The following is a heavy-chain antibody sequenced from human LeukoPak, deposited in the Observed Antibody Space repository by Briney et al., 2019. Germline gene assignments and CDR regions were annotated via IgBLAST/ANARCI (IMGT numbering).Heavy chain of an antibody. CDR3: ARQRYSGNELRHFDY. Sequence: PSETLSLTCTVSGGSISNYYWSWIRQPPGKGLEWIGYIYYNASTNYIPSLKSRVTISIDTSKNQFSLKLRSVTAADTAVYYCARQRYSGNELRHFDYWGQGTLVTVSS. CDR2: IYYNAST. D-gene: IGHD1-26*01. V-gene: IGHV4-59*08. J-gene: IGHJ4*02. CDR1: GGSISNYY.